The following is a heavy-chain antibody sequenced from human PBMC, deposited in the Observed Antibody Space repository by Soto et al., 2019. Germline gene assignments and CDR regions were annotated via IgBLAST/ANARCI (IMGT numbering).Heavy chain of an antibody. CDR1: GYTFTSYG. V-gene: IGHV1-18*01. J-gene: IGHJ3*02. Sequence: ASVKVSCKASGYTFTSYGISWVRQAPGQGLEWMGWISAYNGNTNYAQKLQGRVTMTTDTSTSTAYMELRSLRSDDTAVYYCARDRTPHSWEPVVPGAMQGGFGIWEKGKMVA. D-gene: IGHD2-2*01. CDR2: ISAYNGNT. CDR3: ARDRTPHSWEPVVPGAMQGGFGI.